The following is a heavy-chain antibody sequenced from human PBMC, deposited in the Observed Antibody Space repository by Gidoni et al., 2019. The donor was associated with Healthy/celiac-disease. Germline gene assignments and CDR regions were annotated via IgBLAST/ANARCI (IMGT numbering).Heavy chain of an antibody. D-gene: IGHD6-13*01. J-gene: IGHJ4*02. CDR3: AGSSRN. CDR1: GFTFSSYG. V-gene: IGHV3-30*03. Sequence: QVQLVESGGGVVQPGRSLRLSCAASGFTFSSYGMHWVRQAPGKGLEWVAVISYDGSNKYYADSVKGRFTISRDNSKNTLYLQMNSLRAEDTAVYYCAGSSRNWGQGTLVTVSS. CDR2: ISYDGSNK.